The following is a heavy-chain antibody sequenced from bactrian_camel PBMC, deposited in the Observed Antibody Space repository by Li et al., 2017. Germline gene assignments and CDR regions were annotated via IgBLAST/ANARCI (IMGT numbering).Heavy chain of an antibody. CDR1: GFTFSNYW. V-gene: IGHV3S1*01. CDR2: INSAGGST. J-gene: IGHJ4*01. Sequence: QVQLVESGGGLVQPGGSLRLSCAASGFTFSNYWMYWVRQAPGKGLEWVSTINSAGGSTYYADSVKGRFSSSRDNAKNTVTLLLNSLKIEDTAMYYCANLDGHYWGQGTQVTVS. CDR3: ANLDGHY.